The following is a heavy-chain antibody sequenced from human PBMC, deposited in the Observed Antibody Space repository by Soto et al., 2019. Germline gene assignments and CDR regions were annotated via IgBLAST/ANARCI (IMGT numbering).Heavy chain of an antibody. J-gene: IGHJ6*02. D-gene: IGHD6-19*01. CDR1: GYSISSGYY. CDR2: IHHSGST. V-gene: IGHV4-38-2*01. CDR3: ARATSVAQDYYYGMDV. Sequence: PSETLSLTCAVSGYSISSGYYWGWIRQPPGKGLEWIGSIHHSGSTHYNPSLKSRVIISVDTSKNQFSLKLSSVTAADTAVYYCARATSVAQDYYYGMDVWGQGTTVTVSS.